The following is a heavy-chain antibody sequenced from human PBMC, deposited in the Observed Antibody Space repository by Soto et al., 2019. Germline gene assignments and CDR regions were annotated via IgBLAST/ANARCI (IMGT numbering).Heavy chain of an antibody. CDR2: MNPNSGNT. CDR1: GYTFTSYA. J-gene: IGHJ3*02. CDR3: ASIAVAGTSGAFDI. D-gene: IGHD6-19*01. V-gene: IGHV1-8*01. Sequence: GALVKVSCKASGYTFTSYAINWVRQATGQGLEWMGWMNPNSGNTGYAQKFQGRVTMTRNTSISTAYMELSSLRSEDTAVYYCASIAVAGTSGAFDIWGQGTMVTVS.